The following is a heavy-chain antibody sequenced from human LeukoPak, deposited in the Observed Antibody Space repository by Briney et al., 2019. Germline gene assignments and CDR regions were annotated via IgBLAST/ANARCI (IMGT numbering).Heavy chain of an antibody. CDR2: INPNSGGT. D-gene: IGHD1-26*01. CDR1: GYTFTGYY. V-gene: IGHV1-2*02. CDR3: ARDTGIVGSTGFDY. J-gene: IGHJ4*02. Sequence: ASVTVSCKASGYTFTGYYMHWVRQAPGRGLEWMGWINPNSGGTNYAQKFQGRVTMTRDTAVSTAYMELSSLTSDDAAVYYCARDTGIVGSTGFDYWGQGTLVTVSS.